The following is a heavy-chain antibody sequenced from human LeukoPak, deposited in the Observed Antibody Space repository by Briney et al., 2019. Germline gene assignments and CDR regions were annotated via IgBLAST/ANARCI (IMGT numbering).Heavy chain of an antibody. J-gene: IGHJ4*02. V-gene: IGHV3-74*01. Sequence: TGGSLRLSCAASGFTFSGYWMHWARQSPGKGLVWVSCINGDGSDTRYADSVKGRFTISRDNAKNTLYLQMNSLRAEDTAVYYCARDGWAIDYWGQGTLVTVSS. CDR1: GFTFSGYW. CDR3: ARDGWAIDY. D-gene: IGHD6-19*01. CDR2: INGDGSDT.